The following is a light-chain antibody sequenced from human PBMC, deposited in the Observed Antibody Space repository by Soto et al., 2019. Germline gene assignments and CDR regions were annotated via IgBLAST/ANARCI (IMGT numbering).Light chain of an antibody. V-gene: IGKV3-20*01. Sequence: EIVLTQSPGTLSLSPGEIATLSFRASQSVSINYLAWYQQKPGQAPRLLIYAASSRATGIPDRFSGSGSGTEFTLTIISLQSEDLAVYYCQQYDNWPRTFGPGTKVDIK. CDR1: QSVSINY. CDR2: AAS. CDR3: QQYDNWPRT. J-gene: IGKJ1*01.